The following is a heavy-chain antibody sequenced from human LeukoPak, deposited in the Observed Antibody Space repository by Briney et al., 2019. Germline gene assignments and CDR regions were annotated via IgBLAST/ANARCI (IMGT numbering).Heavy chain of an antibody. J-gene: IGHJ3*02. CDR2: IIPILGIA. CDR3: ASSRDSSGSDAFDI. CDR1: GGTFSSYA. Sequence: GASVKVSCKASGGTFSSYAISWVRQAPGQGLEQMGRIIPILGIANYAQKFQGRVTITADKSTSTAYMELSSLRSEDTAVYYCASSRDSSGSDAFDIWGQGTMVTVSS. D-gene: IGHD3-22*01. V-gene: IGHV1-69*04.